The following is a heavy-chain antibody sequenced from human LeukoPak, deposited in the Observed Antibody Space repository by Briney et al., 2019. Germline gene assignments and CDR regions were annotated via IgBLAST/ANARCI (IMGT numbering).Heavy chain of an antibody. V-gene: IGHV4-34*01. J-gene: IGHJ4*02. CDR2: INYSGNG. D-gene: IGHD4-17*01. CDR1: GFTFSDYY. Sequence: GSLRLSCAASGFTFSDYYMSWIRQAPGKGLEWIGSINYSGNGYYNPSLKGRLTMSVDTSKNHFSLKLTSVTAADSGLYYCARHLTTWGDNWGQGTVVIVSS. CDR3: ARHLTTWGDN.